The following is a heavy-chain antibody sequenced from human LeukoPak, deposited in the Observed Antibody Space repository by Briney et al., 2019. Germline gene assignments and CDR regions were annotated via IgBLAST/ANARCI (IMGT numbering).Heavy chain of an antibody. D-gene: IGHD1-26*01. Sequence: ASVKVSCKASGYTFTSYDINWVRQAPGQELEWMGWIYPNNGGTNYAQNFQGRVTMTRDTSMSTAYMELSSLRSDDTAVYYCARFSGSSNFDYWGQGTLVTVSS. CDR3: ARFSGSSNFDY. CDR2: IYPNNGGT. J-gene: IGHJ4*02. CDR1: GYTFTSYD. V-gene: IGHV1-2*02.